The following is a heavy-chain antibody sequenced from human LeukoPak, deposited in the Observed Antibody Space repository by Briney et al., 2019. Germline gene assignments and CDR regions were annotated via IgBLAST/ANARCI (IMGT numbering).Heavy chain of an antibody. Sequence: SQTLSLTCTVSGGSISSGGYYWSWIRQHPGKGLEWIGYTYYSGSTYYNPSLKSRVTISVDTSKNQFSLKLSSVTAADTAVYYCARQGYYGSGSYYNEGYYFDYWGQGTLVTVPS. CDR1: GGSISSGGYY. V-gene: IGHV4-31*03. J-gene: IGHJ4*02. CDR2: TYYSGST. D-gene: IGHD3-10*01. CDR3: ARQGYYGSGSYYNEGYYFDY.